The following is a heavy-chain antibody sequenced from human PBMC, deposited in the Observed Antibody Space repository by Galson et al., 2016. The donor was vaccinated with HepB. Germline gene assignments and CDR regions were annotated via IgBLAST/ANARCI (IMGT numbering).Heavy chain of an antibody. V-gene: IGHV4-59*01. CDR3: ARVNFWNGSTHAFDV. J-gene: IGHJ3*01. CDR1: GGSINAYY. D-gene: IGHD3-3*01. Sequence: ATLSLTCSVSGGSINAYYWSWIRQSPGKGLEWIGYIYYSGRTNYRPSLKGRVTMSVDTSKNRFSLRLTSVTAADTAVYFCARVNFWNGSTHAFDVWGQGTLVTVSS. CDR2: IYYSGRT.